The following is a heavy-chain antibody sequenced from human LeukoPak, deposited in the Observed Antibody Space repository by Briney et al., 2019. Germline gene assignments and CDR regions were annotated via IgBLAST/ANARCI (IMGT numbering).Heavy chain of an antibody. V-gene: IGHV1-18*01. CDR1: VYTFTSYG. J-gene: IGHJ4*02. Sequence: ASVKVSCKASVYTFTSYGISWVRQAPGQGLEWMGWISAYNGNTNYAQKLQGRVTMTTDTSTSTAYMELRSLRSDDTAVYYCARVRARTNYDILTGYYDYWGQGTLVTVSS. CDR3: ARVRARTNYDILTGYYDY. CDR2: ISAYNGNT. D-gene: IGHD3-9*01.